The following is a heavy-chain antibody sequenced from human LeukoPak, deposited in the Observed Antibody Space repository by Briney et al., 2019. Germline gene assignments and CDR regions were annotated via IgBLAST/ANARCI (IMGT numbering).Heavy chain of an antibody. J-gene: IGHJ4*01. CDR2: TYYRSKWYN. CDR1: GDSVSSNSAA. CDR3: ARGAGPKQQLTAYYFDY. V-gene: IGHV6-1*01. D-gene: IGHD6-13*01. Sequence: SQTLSLTCAISGDSVSSNSAAWNWIRQSPSRGLEWLGRTYYRSKWYNDYAVSVKSRITINPDTSKNQFSLQLNSVTPEDTAVYYCARGAGPKQQLTAYYFDYWGHGTLVTVSS.